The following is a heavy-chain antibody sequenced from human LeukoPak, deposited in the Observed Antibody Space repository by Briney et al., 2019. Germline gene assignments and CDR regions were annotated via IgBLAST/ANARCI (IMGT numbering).Heavy chain of an antibody. Sequence: GGSLRLSCAASSFTLSSYWMSWVRQAPGKGLEWVANIKQDGSEKYYVDSVKGRFTISGDNAKNSLYLQMNSLRAEDTAVYYCARGSGSYYIYWGQGTLVTVSS. CDR1: SFTLSSYW. CDR2: IKQDGSEK. V-gene: IGHV3-7*01. D-gene: IGHD1-26*01. CDR3: ARGSGSYYIY. J-gene: IGHJ4*02.